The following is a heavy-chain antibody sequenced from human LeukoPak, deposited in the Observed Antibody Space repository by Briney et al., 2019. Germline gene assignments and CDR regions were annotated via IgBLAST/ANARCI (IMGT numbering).Heavy chain of an antibody. CDR1: GFTFSTYT. CDR3: ARETYCSGGSCYKGNAFDI. J-gene: IGHJ3*02. Sequence: PGGSLRLSCAASGFTFSTYTMNWVRQAPGKGLEWVSSITSSSRYIYYADSVKGRFTISRDNAKNSLYLQMNSLRADDTAVYYCARETYCSGGSCYKGNAFDIWGQGTMVTVSS. CDR2: ITSSSRYI. D-gene: IGHD2-15*01. V-gene: IGHV3-21*01.